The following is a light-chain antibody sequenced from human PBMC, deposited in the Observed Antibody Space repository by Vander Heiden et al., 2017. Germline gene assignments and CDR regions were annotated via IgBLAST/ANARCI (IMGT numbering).Light chain of an antibody. J-gene: IGKJ3*01. V-gene: IGKV1-9*01. CDR3: QQLNSYPV. CDR1: PGISSY. Sequence: DIQLTQSPSFLSASVGDRVTITCRASPGISSYLAWYQQKPGKAPKLLIYAASTLQSGVPSRFSGSGSGTEFTLTISSLQPEDFATYYCQQLNSYPVFGPGTKVDIK. CDR2: AAS.